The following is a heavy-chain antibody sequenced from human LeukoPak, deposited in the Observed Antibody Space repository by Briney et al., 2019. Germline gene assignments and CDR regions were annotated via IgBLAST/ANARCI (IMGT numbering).Heavy chain of an antibody. J-gene: IGHJ4*02. CDR2: ISGSGGST. V-gene: IGHV3-23*01. CDR3: AKGQQNYDFWSGYHFDY. D-gene: IGHD3-3*01. Sequence: GGSLRLSCAASGFTVSSNYMSWVRQAPGKGLEWVSAISGSGGSTYYADSVKGRFTTSRDNSKNTLYLQMNSLRAEDTAVYYCAKGQQNYDFWSGYHFDYWGQGTLVTVSS. CDR1: GFTVSSNY.